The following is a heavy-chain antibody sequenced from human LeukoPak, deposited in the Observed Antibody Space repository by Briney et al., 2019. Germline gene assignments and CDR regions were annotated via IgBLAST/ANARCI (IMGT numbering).Heavy chain of an antibody. J-gene: IGHJ5*02. D-gene: IGHD3-3*01. Sequence: SETLSLTCTVSGYSISSGYYWGWIRQPPGKGLERIGSIYHSGSTYYNPSLKSRVTISVDTSKNQFSLKLSSVTAADTAVYYCARGDFWSGYYSGLFDPWGQGTLVTVSS. CDR2: IYHSGST. CDR3: ARGDFWSGYYSGLFDP. V-gene: IGHV4-38-2*02. CDR1: GYSISSGYY.